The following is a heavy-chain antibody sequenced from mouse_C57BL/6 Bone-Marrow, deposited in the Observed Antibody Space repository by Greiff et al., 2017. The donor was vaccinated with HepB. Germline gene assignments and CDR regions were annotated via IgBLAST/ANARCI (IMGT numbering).Heavy chain of an antibody. CDR1: GFTFSSYG. J-gene: IGHJ3*01. D-gene: IGHD2-2*01. CDR2: ISSGGSYT. V-gene: IGHV5-6*01. CDR3: ARQDGYAWFAY. Sequence: EVKLVESRGDLVKPGGSLKLSCAASGFTFSSYGMSWVRQTPDKRLEWVATISSGGSYTYYPDSVKGRFTISRDNAKNTLYLQMSSLKSEDTAMYYCARQDGYAWFAYWGQGTLVTVSA.